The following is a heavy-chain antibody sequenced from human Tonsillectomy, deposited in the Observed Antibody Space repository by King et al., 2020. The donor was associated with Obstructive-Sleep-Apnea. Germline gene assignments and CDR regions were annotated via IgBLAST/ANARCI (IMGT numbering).Heavy chain of an antibody. D-gene: IGHD3-22*01. J-gene: IGHJ4*02. CDR1: GFTFSSYA. CDR3: AKDLWDDYYDSSGSLGYFDY. CDR2: ISGSGGST. Sequence: QLVQSGGGLVQPGGSLRLSCAASGFTFSSYAMSWVRQAPGKGLEWVSAISGSGGSTYYADSVKGRFTISRDNSKNTLYLQMNSLRAEDTAVYYCAKDLWDDYYDSSGSLGYFDYWGQGTLVTVSS. V-gene: IGHV3-23*04.